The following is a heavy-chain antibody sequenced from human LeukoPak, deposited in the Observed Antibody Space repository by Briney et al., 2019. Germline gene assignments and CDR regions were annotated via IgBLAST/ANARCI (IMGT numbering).Heavy chain of an antibody. V-gene: IGHV1-2*02. Sequence: ASVKVSCKASGYTFTGYYMHWVRQAPGQGLEWMGWINPNSGGTNYAQKFQGRVTMTRDTSISTAYMELSRLRSDDTAVYYCARPGGWEPGALDAFDIWGQGTMVTVSS. CDR2: INPNSGGT. CDR3: ARPGGWEPGALDAFDI. J-gene: IGHJ3*02. D-gene: IGHD1-26*01. CDR1: GYTFTGYY.